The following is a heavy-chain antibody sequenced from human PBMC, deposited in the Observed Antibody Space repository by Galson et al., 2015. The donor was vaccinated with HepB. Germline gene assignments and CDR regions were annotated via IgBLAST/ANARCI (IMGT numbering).Heavy chain of an antibody. V-gene: IGHV4-61*05. CDR2: IYHNGNN. Sequence: ETLSLTCTVSGASISSSLYYWVWIRQPPGKGLEWIGYIYHNGNNNQNPSLKSRVTLSVDMSKSQFSLKLSSVTAADTAIYYCAGLLSYYYDSSAYYQGGYFDLWGRGALVTVSS. CDR3: AGLLSYYYDSSAYYQGGYFDL. CDR1: GASISSSLYY. D-gene: IGHD3-22*01. J-gene: IGHJ2*01.